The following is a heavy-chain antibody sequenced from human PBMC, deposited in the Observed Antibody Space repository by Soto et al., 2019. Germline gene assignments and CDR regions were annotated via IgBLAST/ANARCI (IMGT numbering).Heavy chain of an antibody. CDR2: ISGSGAST. D-gene: IGHD3-16*01. J-gene: IGHJ6*02. Sequence: PGGSLRLSCAASGFTFSSYVMSWVRQAPGKGLEWVSAISGSGASTYYTDSVEARFTISRDNSKNTLYLQMNSLRAEDTAVYYCAKLGFQYAMDVWGQGTTVTVSS. CDR3: AKLGFQYAMDV. CDR1: GFTFSSYV. V-gene: IGHV3-23*01.